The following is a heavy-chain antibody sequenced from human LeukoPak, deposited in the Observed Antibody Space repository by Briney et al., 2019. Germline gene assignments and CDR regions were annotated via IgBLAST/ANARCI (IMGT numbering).Heavy chain of an antibody. J-gene: IGHJ4*01. CDR3: VRDMNNGLLRAY. CDR2: VHPGDSDI. Sequence: PGESLKISCKGSGYTFTNYWIGWVRQMPGEGLEWMGIVHPGDSDIRYNPSFEGQVTISADKSTTTAYLQWTSLKASDSAMYFCVRDMNNGLLRAYCGHGTLVTVSS. D-gene: IGHD2-21*02. V-gene: IGHV5-51*01. CDR1: GYTFTNYW.